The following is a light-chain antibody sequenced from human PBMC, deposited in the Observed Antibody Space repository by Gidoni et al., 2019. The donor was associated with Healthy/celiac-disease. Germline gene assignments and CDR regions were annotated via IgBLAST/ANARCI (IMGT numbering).Light chain of an antibody. CDR3: QQSYSTPVT. CDR2: AAY. J-gene: IGKJ1*01. CDR1: QSIISY. Sequence: DIQMPQSPSSLSASVGDRFTITCRASQSIISYLNWYQQKPGKAPKLLIYAAYSLQSGVPSRFSGSGSGTDFTLTISSLQPEDFATYYCQQSYSTPVTFGQGTKVEIK. V-gene: IGKV1-39*01.